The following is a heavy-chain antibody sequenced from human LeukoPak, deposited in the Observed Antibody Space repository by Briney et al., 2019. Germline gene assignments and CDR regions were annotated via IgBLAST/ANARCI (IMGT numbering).Heavy chain of an antibody. D-gene: IGHD3-22*01. CDR3: AKDHTYYYDSSGSYYFGY. J-gene: IGHJ4*02. Sequence: GGSLRLSCAASGFTFSSYAMSWVRQAPGKGLEWVSAISGSGGSTYYADSVKGRFTISRDNSKNTLYLQMNSLRAEDTAVYYCAKDHTYYYDSSGSYYFGYWGQGTLVTVSS. CDR2: ISGSGGST. V-gene: IGHV3-23*01. CDR1: GFTFSSYA.